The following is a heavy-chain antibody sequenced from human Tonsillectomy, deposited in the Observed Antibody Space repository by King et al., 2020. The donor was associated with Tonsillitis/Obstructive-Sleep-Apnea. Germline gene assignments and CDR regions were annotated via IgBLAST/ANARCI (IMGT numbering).Heavy chain of an antibody. Sequence: VQLVESGGGVVQPGRSLRLSCAASGFTFSSYGMHWVRQAPGKGLEWVAVLWYDGSNQYDADSVKGRFTISRDNSKNTLYLQMNSLRAEDTAVYYCARSRGTVTTFYYYYMDVWGKGTTVTVSS. D-gene: IGHD4-11*01. J-gene: IGHJ6*03. CDR2: LWYDGSNQ. CDR1: GFTFSSYG. V-gene: IGHV3-33*01. CDR3: ARSRGTVTTFYYYYMDV.